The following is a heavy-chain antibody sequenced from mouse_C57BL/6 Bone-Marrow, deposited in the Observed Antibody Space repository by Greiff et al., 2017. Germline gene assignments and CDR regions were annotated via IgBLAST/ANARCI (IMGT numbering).Heavy chain of an antibody. Sequence: VQVVESGAELARPGASVKMSCKASGYTFTSYTMHWVKQRPGQGLEWIGYINPSSGYTKYNQKFKDKATLTADKSSSTAYMQLSSLTSEDSAVYYCARSGAVVAPFAYWGQGTLVTVSA. V-gene: IGHV1-4*01. CDR2: INPSSGYT. CDR1: GYTFTSYT. J-gene: IGHJ3*01. CDR3: ARSGAVVAPFAY. D-gene: IGHD1-1*01.